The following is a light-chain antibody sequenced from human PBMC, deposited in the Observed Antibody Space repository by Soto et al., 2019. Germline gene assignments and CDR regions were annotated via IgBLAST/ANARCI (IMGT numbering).Light chain of an antibody. J-gene: IGKJ2*01. CDR1: QSVRSGY. V-gene: IGKV3-20*01. CDR2: GAS. Sequence: EIVLTQSPGTLSLSPGERATLSCRASQSVRSGYLAWYQQKPGQAPRLLIYGASSRATGIPDRFSGSGSATDFTLTISRLEPEDFAVYYCQQHGGSPYTFGQGTKLEIK. CDR3: QQHGGSPYT.